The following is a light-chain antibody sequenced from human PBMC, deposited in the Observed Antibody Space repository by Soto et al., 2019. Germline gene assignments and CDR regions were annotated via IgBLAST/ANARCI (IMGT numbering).Light chain of an antibody. V-gene: IGLV1-40*01. CDR2: DNS. CDR1: SSNIGAGFD. CDR3: QSYDSRLSAVV. Sequence: QSVLTQPPSGSAAPGQRFTISCTGNSSNIGAGFDVHWYQQLPGTAPKLLIYDNSTRPSGVPDRFSGSKSGTSASLAITGLQAEDGPDYYCQSYDSRLSAVVFGGGTKLPVL. J-gene: IGLJ2*01.